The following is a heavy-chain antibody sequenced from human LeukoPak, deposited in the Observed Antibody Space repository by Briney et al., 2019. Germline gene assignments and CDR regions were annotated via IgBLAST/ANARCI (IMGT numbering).Heavy chain of an antibody. D-gene: IGHD3-22*01. Sequence: TGGSLRLSCAASGFTFSNYGMHWVRQAPGKGLEWVAVIFYDGSNKYYGDSVKGRFTISRDNSKNTLYLQMNSLRAEDTAVYYCARAPYDSSGYSLDYWGQGTLVTVSS. CDR3: ARAPYDSSGYSLDY. CDR2: IFYDGSNK. V-gene: IGHV3-33*01. CDR1: GFTFSNYG. J-gene: IGHJ4*02.